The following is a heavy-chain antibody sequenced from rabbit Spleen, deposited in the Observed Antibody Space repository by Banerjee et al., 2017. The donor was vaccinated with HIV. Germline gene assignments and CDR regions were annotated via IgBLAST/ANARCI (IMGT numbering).Heavy chain of an antibody. J-gene: IGHJ6*01. CDR2: IELGSSGFT. CDR1: GVSFSGSSY. D-gene: IGHD1-1*01. Sequence: QEQLEESGGGLVKPEGSLTLTCKASGVSFSGSSYMCWVRQAPGKGLEWIACIELGSSGFTYFASWAKGRFTISKTSSTTVTLHMTSLTAADTATYFCARDTSSSFSSYGMDLWGQGTLVTVS. V-gene: IGHV1S45*01. CDR3: ARDTSSSFSSYGMDL.